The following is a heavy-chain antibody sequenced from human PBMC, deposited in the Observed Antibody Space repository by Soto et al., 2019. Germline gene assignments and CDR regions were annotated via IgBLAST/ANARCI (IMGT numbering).Heavy chain of an antibody. V-gene: IGHV3-30-3*01. CDR1: GFTFSSYA. Sequence: PGGSLRLSCAASGFTFSSYAMHWVRQAPGKGLEWVAVISYDGSNKYYADSVKGRFTISRDNSKNTLYLQMNSLRAEDTAVYYCARPRVVVTPYDAFDIWGQGTMVTVSS. D-gene: IGHD2-21*02. CDR3: ARPRVVVTPYDAFDI. J-gene: IGHJ3*02. CDR2: ISYDGSNK.